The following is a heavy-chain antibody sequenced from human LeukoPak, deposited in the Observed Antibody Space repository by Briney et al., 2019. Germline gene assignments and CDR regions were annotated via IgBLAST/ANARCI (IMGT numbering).Heavy chain of an antibody. D-gene: IGHD4-11*01. CDR2: IYSGGST. Sequence: GGSLRLSCAASGFTVSRNYMNWVRQAPGKGLEWVSVIYSGGSTYYADSVEGRFTISRDNSKNTLYLQMNSLRAEDTAVYYCASSRTVTTHYYYYMDVWGKGTTVTVSS. CDR1: GFTVSRNY. CDR3: ASSRTVTTHYYYYMDV. J-gene: IGHJ6*03. V-gene: IGHV3-53*01.